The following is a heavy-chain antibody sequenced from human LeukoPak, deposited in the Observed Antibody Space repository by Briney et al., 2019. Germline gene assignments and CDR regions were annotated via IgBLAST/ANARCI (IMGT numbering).Heavy chain of an antibody. V-gene: IGHV1-69*06. J-gene: IGHJ4*02. CDR2: IIPISGAA. CDR1: GDTFSIYG. Sequence: SVKVSCKAVGDTFSIYGISWVRQAPGQGLEWMGGIIPISGAAEYAQKFQGRVTMTEDTSTDTAYMELSSLRSEDTAVYYCARLSNPADYWGQGTLVTVSS. CDR3: ARLSNPADY. D-gene: IGHD4-11*01.